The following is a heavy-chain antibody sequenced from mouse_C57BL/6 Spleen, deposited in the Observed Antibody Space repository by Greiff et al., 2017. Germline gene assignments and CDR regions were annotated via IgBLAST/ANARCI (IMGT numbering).Heavy chain of an antibody. V-gene: IGHV1-63*01. J-gene: IGHJ2*01. Sequence: QVQLKQSGAELVRPGTSVKMSCKASGYTFTNYWIGWAKQRPGHGLEWIGDIYPGGGYTNYNEKFKGKATLTADKSSSTAYMQFSSLTSEDSAIYYCARRDYDPYYFDYWGQGTTLTVSS. D-gene: IGHD2-4*01. CDR2: IYPGGGYT. CDR1: GYTFTNYW. CDR3: ARRDYDPYYFDY.